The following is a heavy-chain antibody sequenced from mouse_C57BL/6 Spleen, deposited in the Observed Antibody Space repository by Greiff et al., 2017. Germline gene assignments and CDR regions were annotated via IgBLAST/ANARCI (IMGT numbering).Heavy chain of an antibody. Sequence: VQLQQSGTELVKPGASVKLSCKASGYTFTSYWMHWVKQRPGQGLEWIGNINPSNGGTNYNEKFKSKATLTVDKSSSTAYMQLSSLTSEDSAVYYCARGEIYYDFSDYWGQGTTLTVSS. J-gene: IGHJ2*01. D-gene: IGHD2-4*01. CDR3: ARGEIYYDFSDY. CDR1: GYTFTSYW. V-gene: IGHV1-53*01. CDR2: INPSNGGT.